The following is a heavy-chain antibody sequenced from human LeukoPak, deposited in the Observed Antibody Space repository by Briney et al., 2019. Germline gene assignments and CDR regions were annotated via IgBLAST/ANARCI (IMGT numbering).Heavy chain of an antibody. D-gene: IGHD5-12*01. Sequence: GGSLRLSCAASGFTFSSYSMNWVRQAPGKGLERVSSISSSSSYIYYADSVKGRFTISRDNSKNTLYLQMNSLRAEDTAVYYGAKAGGEIVATTEGDYWGQGTLVTVSS. J-gene: IGHJ4*02. V-gene: IGHV3-21*01. CDR2: ISSSSSYI. CDR3: AKAGGEIVATTEGDY. CDR1: GFTFSSYS.